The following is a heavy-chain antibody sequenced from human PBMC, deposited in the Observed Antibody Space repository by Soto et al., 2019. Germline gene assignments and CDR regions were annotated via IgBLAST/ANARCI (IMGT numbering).Heavy chain of an antibody. Sequence: PSETLSLTCTVSGGSVSSGSYYWSWIRQPPGKGLEWIGYIYYGGGTNYNPSLKSRVTISVDTSKNQFSLKLSSVTAADAAVYYCARGGGVTATFDYWGQGTLVTVSS. V-gene: IGHV4-61*01. CDR3: ARGGGVTATFDY. CDR1: GGSVSSGSYY. J-gene: IGHJ4*02. D-gene: IGHD5-18*01. CDR2: IYYGGGT.